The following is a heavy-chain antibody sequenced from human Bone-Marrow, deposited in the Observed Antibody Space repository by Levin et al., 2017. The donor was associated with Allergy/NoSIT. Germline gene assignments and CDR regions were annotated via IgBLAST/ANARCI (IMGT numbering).Heavy chain of an antibody. D-gene: IGHD3-16*01. CDR3: ARDGGSGVDAFDI. V-gene: IGHV3-23*01. Sequence: PGGSLRLSCAASGFTFSSYAVSWVRRAPGKGLKWVSAISGSGGSPYYAESVKGRFTISGDNSKNTLYLEMNSLRAEDTAVYYCARDGGSGVDAFDIWGQGTMVTVSS. J-gene: IGHJ3*02. CDR2: ISGSGGSP. CDR1: GFTFSSYA.